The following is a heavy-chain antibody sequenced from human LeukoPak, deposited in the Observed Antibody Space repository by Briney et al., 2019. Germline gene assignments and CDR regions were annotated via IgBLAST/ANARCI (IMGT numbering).Heavy chain of an antibody. CDR3: VKDVSSTWYSFDQ. CDR2: VNWAGTNT. CDR1: VTDYG. V-gene: IGHV3-20*04. D-gene: IGHD1-1*01. Sequence: PGGSLRLSCAGIVTDYGMSWVRHVPGKGLEWVAGVNWAGTNTHYAESVRGRFTISRDFAENSLYLQMNSLRDEDTAFYYCVKDVSSTWYSFDQWGQGTLVTVSS. J-gene: IGHJ4*02.